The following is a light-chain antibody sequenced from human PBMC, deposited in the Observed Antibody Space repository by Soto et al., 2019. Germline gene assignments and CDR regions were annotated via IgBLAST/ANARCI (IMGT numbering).Light chain of an antibody. Sequence: DIQMTQSPSTLSASVGDRVTITCRASQTISTWLAWYQQKPGKAPELLIYDASTLESGVPSRFSGSGSGTEFSLTISGLLPEDFATYYCQQYNSYSWTFGQGTKVDIK. V-gene: IGKV1-5*01. CDR3: QQYNSYSWT. CDR2: DAS. CDR1: QTISTW. J-gene: IGKJ1*01.